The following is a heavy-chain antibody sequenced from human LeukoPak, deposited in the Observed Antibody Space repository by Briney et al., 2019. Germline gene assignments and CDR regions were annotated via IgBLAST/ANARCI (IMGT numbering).Heavy chain of an antibody. CDR2: ISSSGGST. CDR1: GFTFSSYP. CDR3: ARDGGNSVYDC. V-gene: IGHV3-64*01. D-gene: IGHD4-23*01. Sequence: PGGSLRLSCAASGFTFSSYPMHWVRQAPGKGLEYVSAISSSGGSTYYANSVKGRFTISRDNSKNTLYLQMGSLRAEDMAVYYCARDGGNSVYDCWGQGTLVTVSS. J-gene: IGHJ4*02.